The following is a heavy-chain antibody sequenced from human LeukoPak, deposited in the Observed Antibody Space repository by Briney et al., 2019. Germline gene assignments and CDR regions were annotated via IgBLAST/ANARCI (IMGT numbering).Heavy chain of an antibody. V-gene: IGHV1-2*02. CDR1: GYTFTVYY. CDR2: INPNSGGT. CDR3: ARDYKFSNGWNYFDY. J-gene: IGHJ4*02. D-gene: IGHD6-19*01. Sequence: GASVKVSFKASGYTFTVYYMHWVRQAPGQGLEWMGWINPNSGGTNYAQKFQGRVTMTTDTSTSTAFLELRSLRSDDTAVYYCARDYKFSNGWNYFDYWGQGTLVTVSS.